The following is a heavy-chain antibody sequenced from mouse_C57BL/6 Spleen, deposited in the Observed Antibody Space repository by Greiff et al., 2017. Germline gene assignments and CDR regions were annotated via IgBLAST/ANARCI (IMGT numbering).Heavy chain of an antibody. CDR3: ASPIYDGYYYAMDY. CDR1: GYTFTSYW. CDR2: IDPNSGGT. Sequence: VQLQQPGAELVKPGASVKLSCKASGYTFTSYWMHWVKQRPGRGLEWIGRIDPNSGGTKYNEKFKSKATLTVDKPASTAYMPLSSLTSEDSAVYYCASPIYDGYYYAMDYWGQGTSVTVSS. V-gene: IGHV1-72*01. D-gene: IGHD2-3*01. J-gene: IGHJ4*01.